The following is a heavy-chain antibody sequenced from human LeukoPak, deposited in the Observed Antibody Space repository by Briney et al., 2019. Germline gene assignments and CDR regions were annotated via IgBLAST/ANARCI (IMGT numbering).Heavy chain of an antibody. D-gene: IGHD1-1*01. CDR3: ARDFATGTTFEFDP. V-gene: IGHV3-23*01. CDR2: ITDGGDTK. Sequence: QSGGSLRLSCAASGFTFSNYAMSWVRRAPGKGLEWISAITDGGDTKYYADSVKGRFTISRDNSKNTLYLQMNSLRAEDTAVYYCARDFATGTTFEFDPWGQGTLVTVSS. J-gene: IGHJ5*02. CDR1: GFTFSNYA.